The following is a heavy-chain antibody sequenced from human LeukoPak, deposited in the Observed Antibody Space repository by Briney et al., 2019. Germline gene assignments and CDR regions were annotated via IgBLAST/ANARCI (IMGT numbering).Heavy chain of an antibody. Sequence: SETLSLTCAVYGGSFSGYYWSWIRQPPGKGLEWIGEINHSGSTNYNPSLKSRVTVSVDTSKNQFSLKLSSVTAADTAVYYCARAGHYFGGGRSQRYGMDVWGQGTTVTVSS. J-gene: IGHJ6*02. CDR1: GGSFSGYY. D-gene: IGHD2-21*01. CDR2: INHSGST. V-gene: IGHV4-34*01. CDR3: ARAGHYFGGGRSQRYGMDV.